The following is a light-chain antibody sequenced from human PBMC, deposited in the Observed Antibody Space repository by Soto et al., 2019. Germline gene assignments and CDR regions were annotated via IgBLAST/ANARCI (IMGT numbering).Light chain of an antibody. CDR3: QQYGSSPHT. CDR1: QTVRDNY. V-gene: IGKV3-20*01. J-gene: IGKJ1*01. Sequence: EIVFTQSPGTLSLSPGERATLSCRATQTVRDNYLAWYQQKPGQTPRLLIYGASSRATGIPDRFSGSGSGTDFTLTISRLEPEDFAVYYCQQYGSSPHTFGQGTKVDIK. CDR2: GAS.